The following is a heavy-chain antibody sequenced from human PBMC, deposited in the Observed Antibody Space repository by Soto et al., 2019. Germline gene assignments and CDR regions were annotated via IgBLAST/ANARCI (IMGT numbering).Heavy chain of an antibody. CDR2: IKQDGSEK. J-gene: IGHJ4*02. V-gene: IGHV3-7*05. D-gene: IGHD1-20*01. CDR1: GFPFSSHW. Sequence: GGSLRLSCAASGFPFSSHWMTWVRQAPGKGLGWVAYIKQDGSEKYYVDTVMGRFTMSRDNTQSSLSLQMNTLRVEDSAVYYCARITSPGYFDSWGQGTLVTVS. CDR3: ARITSPGYFDS.